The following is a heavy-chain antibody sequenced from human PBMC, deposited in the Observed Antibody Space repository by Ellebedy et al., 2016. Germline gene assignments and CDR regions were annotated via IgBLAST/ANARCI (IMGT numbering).Heavy chain of an antibody. J-gene: IGHJ4*02. V-gene: IGHV4-59*01. CDR3: ARASVRGVITY. D-gene: IGHD3-10*01. Sequence: SETLSLXXTFPGGSINNYFWTWIRQPPGKGLEWIGYIYYTGNTDYNPSLKSRVAFSLDTSKNEFSLRLTSVTAADTSIYYCARASVRGVITYWGQGTLVTVSS. CDR2: IYYTGNT. CDR1: GGSINNYF.